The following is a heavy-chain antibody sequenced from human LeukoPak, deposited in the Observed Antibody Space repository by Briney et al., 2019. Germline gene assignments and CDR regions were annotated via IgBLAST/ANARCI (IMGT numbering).Heavy chain of an antibody. J-gene: IGHJ4*02. CDR3: SGYCVTTTCYDY. CDR1: GGSISNSDYY. D-gene: IGHD2-15*01. CDR2: IYYNGST. Sequence: SETLSLTCTVSGGSISNSDYYWSWIRQPPGKGLEWIGSIYYNGSTYYNPSLKSRVTILVDMSKNQFSLKLSSVTAADTAMFYCSGYCVTTTCYDYWGQGNLVTVPS. V-gene: IGHV4-39*07.